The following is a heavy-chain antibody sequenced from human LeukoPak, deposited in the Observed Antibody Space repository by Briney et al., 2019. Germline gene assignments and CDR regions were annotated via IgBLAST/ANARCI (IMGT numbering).Heavy chain of an antibody. J-gene: IGHJ4*02. V-gene: IGHV3-23*01. Sequence: GGSLRLSCAASGFTFSNYAMSWVRQAPGKGLEWVSAISGSGGSTYYADSLKGRFTISRDNSKNTLYLQMNSLRAEDTAVYYCAKDGPHFSGSYPKTFDYWGQGTLVTVSS. CDR2: ISGSGGST. CDR1: GFTFSNYA. CDR3: AKDGPHFSGSYPKTFDY. D-gene: IGHD1-26*01.